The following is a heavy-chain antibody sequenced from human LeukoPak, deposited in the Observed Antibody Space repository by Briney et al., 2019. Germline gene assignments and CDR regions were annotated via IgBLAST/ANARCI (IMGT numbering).Heavy chain of an antibody. Sequence: PGGSLRLSCAASGFSFSSYWMSWVRQAPGKGLEWVANIKQDGSEKYYVDSVKGRLPISRDNAKNSLYLQMNSLRAEDTAFYYCARGLMGGYPYFENWGQGTLVTVSS. V-gene: IGHV3-7*03. CDR2: IKQDGSEK. D-gene: IGHD3-22*01. CDR3: ARGLMGGYPYFEN. J-gene: IGHJ4*02. CDR1: GFSFSSYW.